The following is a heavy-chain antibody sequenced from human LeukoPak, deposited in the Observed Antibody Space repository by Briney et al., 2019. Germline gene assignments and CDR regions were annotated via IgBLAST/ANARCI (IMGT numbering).Heavy chain of an antibody. CDR3: ARLIASGRAAAGYGGY. V-gene: IGHV4-39*01. J-gene: IGHJ4*02. CDR2: IYYSGST. D-gene: IGHD6-13*01. CDR1: GGSISSSSYY. Sequence: SETLSLTCTVSGGSISSSSYYWGWTRQPPGKGLEWIGSIYYSGSTYYNPSLKSRVTISVDTSKNQFSLKLSSVTAADTAVYYCARLIASGRAAAGYGGYWGQGTLVTVSS.